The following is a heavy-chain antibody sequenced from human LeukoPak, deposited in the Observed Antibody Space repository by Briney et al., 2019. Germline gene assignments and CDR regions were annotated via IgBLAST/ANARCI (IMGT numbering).Heavy chain of an antibody. V-gene: IGHV4-34*01. CDR1: GGSFSGYY. Sequence: PSETLSLTCAVYGGSFSGYYWSWIRQPPGKGLEWIGEINHSGSTNYNPSLKSQVTISVGTSKNQFSLKLSSVTAADTAVYYCARDYPPNWFDPWGQGTLVTVSS. CDR2: INHSGST. J-gene: IGHJ5*02. CDR3: ARDYPPNWFDP. D-gene: IGHD3-10*01.